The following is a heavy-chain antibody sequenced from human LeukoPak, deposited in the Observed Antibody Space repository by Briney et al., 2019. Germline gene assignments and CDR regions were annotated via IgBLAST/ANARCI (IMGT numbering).Heavy chain of an antibody. V-gene: IGHV5-51*01. CDR3: ASWDSAFKTDY. D-gene: IGHD1-26*01. Sequence: GESLKISCKGSGYSFSTYWIGWVRQMPGKGLEWMGIIYPGDSDTRYSPSFQGQVTISADKSISTAYLQWSSLKASDTAMYYCASWDSAFKTDYWGQGTLVTVSS. CDR1: GYSFSTYW. CDR2: IYPGDSDT. J-gene: IGHJ4*02.